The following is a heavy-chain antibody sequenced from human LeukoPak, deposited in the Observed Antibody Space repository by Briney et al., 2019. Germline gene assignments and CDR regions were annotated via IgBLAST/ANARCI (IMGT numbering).Heavy chain of an antibody. V-gene: IGHV3-7*01. D-gene: IGHD1-26*01. CDR1: GFTFSSYW. Sequence: GGSLRLSCAASGFTFSSYWMSWVRQAPGKGLEWVANIKQDGSEKYYVDSVKGRFTISRDNAKNSLYLQMNSLRAEDTAVYYCARDSFEGSWTPFDYWGQGTLVTVSS. CDR3: ARDSFEGSWTPFDY. J-gene: IGHJ4*02. CDR2: IKQDGSEK.